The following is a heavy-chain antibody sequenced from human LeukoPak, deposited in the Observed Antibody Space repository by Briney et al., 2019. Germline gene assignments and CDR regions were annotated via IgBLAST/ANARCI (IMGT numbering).Heavy chain of an antibody. D-gene: IGHD1-7*01. CDR2: IYYSGST. V-gene: IGHV4-30-4*01. CDR1: GGSISSGDYY. J-gene: IGHJ4*02. Sequence: SQTLSLTCTVSGGSISSGDYYRHWIRQPPGKGLEWIGYIYYSGSTYYNPSLKSRVTISVDTSKNQFSLKVNSLTAADTAVYYCAREPIGTHFDYWGRGTLVTVSS. CDR3: AREPIGTHFDY.